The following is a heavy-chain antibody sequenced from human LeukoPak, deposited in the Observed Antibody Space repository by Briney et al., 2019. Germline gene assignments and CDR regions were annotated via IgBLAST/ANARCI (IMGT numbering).Heavy chain of an antibody. V-gene: IGHV4-59*01. CDR3: ATGVEAVAKNFQH. CDR2: IYNSGTIYYSGST. Sequence: SETLSLTCTVSGGSMSSNYWSWIRQPPGKGLEWIGYIYNSGTIYYSGSTNYNPSLKSRVTISVDTSKNQFSLKLSSVTAADTAVYYCATGVEAVAKNFQHWGQGTLVTVSS. CDR1: GGSMSSNY. J-gene: IGHJ1*01. D-gene: IGHD6-19*01.